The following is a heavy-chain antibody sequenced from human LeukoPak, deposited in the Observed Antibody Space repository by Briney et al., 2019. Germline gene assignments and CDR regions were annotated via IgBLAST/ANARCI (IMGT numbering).Heavy chain of an antibody. CDR1: GFAFNDYW. CDR2: INSDGTRT. D-gene: IGHD2-15*01. CDR3: ARDRSRWSIAPDADV. J-gene: IGHJ6*02. V-gene: IGHV3-74*01. Sequence: PGGSLRLSCAASGFAFNDYWLNWVRQVPGKGLMWVARINSDGTRTTYADPVKGRFTVSRDNAKNTLYLQMNSLKADDTAVYYCARDRSRWSIAPDADVWGQGTTVTVSS.